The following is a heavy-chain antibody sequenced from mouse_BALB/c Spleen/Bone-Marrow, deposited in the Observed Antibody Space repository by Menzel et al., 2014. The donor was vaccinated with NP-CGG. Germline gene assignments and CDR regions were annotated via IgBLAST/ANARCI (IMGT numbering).Heavy chain of an antibody. J-gene: IGHJ4*01. CDR3: AKPTARAYAMDY. Sequence: VKVEESGPGLVAPSQSLSITCTVSGFSLXSYGVSWVRQPPGKGQEWLGVIWGDGSTNYHSALISRLSISKDNSKSQVFLKLNSLQTDDTATYYCAKPTARAYAMDYWGQGTSVTASS. CDR2: IWGDGST. V-gene: IGHV2-3*01. CDR1: GFSLXSYG. D-gene: IGHD3-2*01.